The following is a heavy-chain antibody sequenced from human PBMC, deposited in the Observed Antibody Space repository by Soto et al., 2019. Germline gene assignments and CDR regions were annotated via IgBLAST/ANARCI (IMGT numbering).Heavy chain of an antibody. V-gene: IGHV3-7*01. J-gene: IGHJ4*02. D-gene: IGHD3-22*01. CDR3: ARGDYYDIRFDS. Sequence: GGSLRLSCAASGFSFSSFWMTWVRQAPGKGLEWVADIKEDGSEKYYVDSLKGRFTISRDNAKKSLYLQMNSLTAEDTAVYYCARGDYYDIRFDSWGQGTLVTVSS. CDR2: IKEDGSEK. CDR1: GFSFSSFW.